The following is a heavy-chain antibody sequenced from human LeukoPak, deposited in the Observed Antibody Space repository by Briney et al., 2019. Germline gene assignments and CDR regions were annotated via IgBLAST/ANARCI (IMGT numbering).Heavy chain of an antibody. CDR2: IYTSGST. D-gene: IGHD3-9*01. V-gene: IGHV4-59*10. CDR3: ARLRVLRYFDWLSMRGYYFDY. J-gene: IGHJ4*02. Sequence: MASETLSLTCAVYGGSFSGYYWSWIRQPPGKGLEWIGRIYTSGSTNYNPSLKSRVTISVDTSKNQFSLKLSSVTAADTAVYYCARLRVLRYFDWLSMRGYYFDYWGQGTLVTVSS. CDR1: GGSFSGYY.